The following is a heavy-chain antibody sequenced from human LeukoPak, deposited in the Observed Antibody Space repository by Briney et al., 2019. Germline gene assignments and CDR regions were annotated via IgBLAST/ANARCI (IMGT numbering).Heavy chain of an antibody. Sequence: GGSLRLSCAASGFTFSSYGMSWVRQAPGKGLEWVSAISGSGGSTYYADSVKGRFTISRDNSKNTLYLQMNSLRAEDTAVYYCARGATAQLNYYDSSGYYPDYWGQGTLVTVSS. CDR1: GFTFSSYG. CDR2: ISGSGGST. V-gene: IGHV3-23*01. J-gene: IGHJ4*02. CDR3: ARGATAQLNYYDSSGYYPDY. D-gene: IGHD3-22*01.